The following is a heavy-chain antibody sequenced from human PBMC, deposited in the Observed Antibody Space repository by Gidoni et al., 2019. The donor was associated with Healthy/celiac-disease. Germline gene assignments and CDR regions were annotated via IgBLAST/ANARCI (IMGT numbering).Heavy chain of an antibody. D-gene: IGHD3-10*01. CDR2: INHSRNT. Sequence: QVQLQQWGAGLLKPSETLSLTCAVYGGSFSGYYWSWIRQPPGKGLQWIGEINHSRNTKYNPSLKSRLTVSIDTSKNQFSLKLRSVTAADTAVFYCARGQRVGSYWFIDLWGRGTLVTVSS. J-gene: IGHJ2*01. CDR3: ARGQRVGSYWFIDL. V-gene: IGHV4-34*01. CDR1: GGSFSGYY.